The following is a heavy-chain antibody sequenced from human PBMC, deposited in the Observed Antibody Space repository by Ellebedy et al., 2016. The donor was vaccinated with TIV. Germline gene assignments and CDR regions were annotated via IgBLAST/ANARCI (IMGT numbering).Heavy chain of an antibody. Sequence: GESLKISCAASGFTFSSYAMSWVRQAPGKGLEWVSAISGSGGSTYYADSVKGRFTISRDKSKRTLYLQMNSLRAEDTAVYYCAKGRGGGSDSSAPRYYFDSWGLGTLVTVSS. V-gene: IGHV3-23*01. J-gene: IGHJ4*02. CDR2: ISGSGGST. CDR1: GFTFSSYA. D-gene: IGHD6-19*01. CDR3: AKGRGGGSDSSAPRYYFDS.